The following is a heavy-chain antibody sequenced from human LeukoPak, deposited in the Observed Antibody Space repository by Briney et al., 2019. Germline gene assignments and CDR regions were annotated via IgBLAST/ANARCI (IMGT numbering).Heavy chain of an antibody. D-gene: IGHD2-15*01. J-gene: IGHJ4*02. CDR3: ARGYCSGGSCHES. CDR1: GGSFGGYY. V-gene: IGHV4-34*01. Sequence: SETLSLTCAVYGGSFGGYYWSWIRQPPGKGLEWIGEINHSGSTNYNPSLKSRVTISVDTSKNQFSLKLSSVTAADTAVYYCARGYCSGGSCHESWGQGTLVTVSS. CDR2: INHSGST.